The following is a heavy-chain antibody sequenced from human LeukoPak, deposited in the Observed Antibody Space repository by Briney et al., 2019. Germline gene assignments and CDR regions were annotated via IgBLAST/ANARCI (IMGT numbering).Heavy chain of an antibody. D-gene: IGHD2-8*02. V-gene: IGHV1-18*01. CDR3: ARESTGGSLEIDY. CDR2: ISAYNGET. CDR1: GYTFNTYG. Sequence: ASVTVSCKASGYTFNTYGIIWVRQAPGQGVEGMGWISAYNGETTYEQKLQGRVTLTTDASTSTAYMELRSLRSDDTAVYYCARESTGGSLEIDYWGQGTLVTVSS. J-gene: IGHJ4*02.